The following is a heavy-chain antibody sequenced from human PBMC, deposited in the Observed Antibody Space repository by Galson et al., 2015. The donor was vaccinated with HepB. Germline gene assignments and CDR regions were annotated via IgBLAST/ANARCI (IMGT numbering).Heavy chain of an antibody. V-gene: IGHV4-31*03. J-gene: IGHJ5*02. D-gene: IGHD3-16*01. Sequence: TLSLTCTVSGGSISSGGYYWSWIRQHPGKGLEWIGYIYYSGSTYYNPSLKSRVTISVDTSKNQFSLKLSSVTAADTAVYYCARGKETGGWFDPWGQGTLVTVSS. CDR3: ARGKETGGWFDP. CDR1: GGSISSGGYY. CDR2: IYYSGST.